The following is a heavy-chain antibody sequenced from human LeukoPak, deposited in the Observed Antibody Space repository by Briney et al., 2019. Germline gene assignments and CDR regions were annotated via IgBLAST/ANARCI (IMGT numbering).Heavy chain of an antibody. CDR1: GGSISSYY. CDR3: ARVHDSSGYSFWFDY. J-gene: IGHJ4*02. CDR2: IYTSGST. V-gene: IGHV4-4*07. Sequence: SETLSLTCTVSGGSISSYYWSWIRQPAGKGLEWIGRIYTSGSTNYNPSLKSRVTMSVDTSKNQFSLKLSSVTAADTAVYYCARVHDSSGYSFWFDYWGQGTLVTVSS. D-gene: IGHD3-22*01.